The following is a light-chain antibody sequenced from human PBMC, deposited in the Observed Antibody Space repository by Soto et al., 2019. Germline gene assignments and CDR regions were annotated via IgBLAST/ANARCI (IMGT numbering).Light chain of an antibody. J-gene: IGKJ4*01. CDR2: GAS. V-gene: IGKV3-20*01. CDR1: QSLSRTY. CDR3: KQYDSSPHT. Sequence: EIVLTQSPGTLSLSPGERATLSCRASQSLSRTYLAWYQQRPGQAPRLLIYGASSRATGIPDRFSGSGSGTDFTLTISRLEPEDVAVYYCKQYDSSPHTVGGGTKVEIK.